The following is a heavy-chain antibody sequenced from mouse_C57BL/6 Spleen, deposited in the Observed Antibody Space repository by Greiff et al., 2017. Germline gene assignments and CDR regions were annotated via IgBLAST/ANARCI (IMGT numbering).Heavy chain of an antibody. J-gene: IGHJ2*01. CDR2: INPSSGYT. CDR1: GYTFTSYT. D-gene: IGHD1-1*01. CDR3: ARGTTVVGYYFDY. Sequence: VQLHQSGAELASPGASVKMSCKASGYTFTSYTMHWVKQRPGQGLEWIGYINPSSGYTKYNQKFKDKATLTADKSSSTAYMQLSSLTSEDSSVYYCARGTTVVGYYFDYWGQGTTLTVSS. V-gene: IGHV1-4*01.